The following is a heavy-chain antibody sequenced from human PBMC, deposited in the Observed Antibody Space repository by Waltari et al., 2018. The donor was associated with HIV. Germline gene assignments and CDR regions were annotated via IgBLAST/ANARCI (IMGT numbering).Heavy chain of an antibody. J-gene: IGHJ6*02. Sequence: QVQLVQSGAEVKKPGASVKVSCKASGYTFTGYYMHWVRQAPGQGLEWMGRINPNSGGTNYAPKFQGRVTMTRDTSISTAYMELSRLRSDDTAVYYCARDARNAYCSSTSCYTPGTNGMDVWGQGTTVTVSS. CDR2: INPNSGGT. CDR3: ARDARNAYCSSTSCYTPGTNGMDV. V-gene: IGHV1-2*06. D-gene: IGHD2-2*02. CDR1: GYTFTGYY.